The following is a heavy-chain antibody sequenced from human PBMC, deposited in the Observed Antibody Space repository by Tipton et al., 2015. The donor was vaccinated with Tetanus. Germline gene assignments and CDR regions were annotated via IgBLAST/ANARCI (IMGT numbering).Heavy chain of an antibody. Sequence: TLSLTCAVSGGSISSGGYSWTWIRQPPGKGLQWIGYMYYSGTTHYNPSLKSRVTISIDRSKNQLSLKLTSVTAADTAVYYCARVKGTYNHYGLDVWGQGTTVTVAS. V-gene: IGHV4-30-2*01. CDR1: GGSISSGGYS. CDR2: MYYSGTT. CDR3: ARVKGTYNHYGLDV. J-gene: IGHJ6*02. D-gene: IGHD3-10*01.